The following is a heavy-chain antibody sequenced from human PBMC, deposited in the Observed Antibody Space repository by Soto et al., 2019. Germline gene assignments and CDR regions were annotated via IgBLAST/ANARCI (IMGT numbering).Heavy chain of an antibody. V-gene: IGHV4-39*01. J-gene: IGHJ4*02. CDR1: GGAISSSHY. D-gene: IGHD3-10*01. CDR3: ASTRGSGPSTAAALLDY. CDR2: IYYSGTT. Sequence: QLQLQESGPGLVKPSETLSLTFTVSGGAISSSHYWAWIRQSPGKGLEWIGNIYYSGTTYYNPSLKGRVTMSVDTSKNQFSLKLTTVTAADTAVYYCASTRGSGPSTAAALLDYWGQGVLVTVSS.